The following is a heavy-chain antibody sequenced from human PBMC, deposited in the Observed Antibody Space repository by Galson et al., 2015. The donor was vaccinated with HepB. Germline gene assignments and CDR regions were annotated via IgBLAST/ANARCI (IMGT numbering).Heavy chain of an antibody. D-gene: IGHD3-9*01. CDR3: ARGAVQLRYFDWLLPPDY. V-gene: IGHV3-21*01. J-gene: IGHJ4*02. Sequence: SLRLSCAASGFTFSSYSMNWVRQAPGKGLEWVSSISSSSSYIYYADSVKGRFTISRDNAKNSLYLQMNSLRAEDTAVYYCARGAVQLRYFDWLLPPDYWGQGTLVTVSS. CDR1: GFTFSSYS. CDR2: ISSSSSYI.